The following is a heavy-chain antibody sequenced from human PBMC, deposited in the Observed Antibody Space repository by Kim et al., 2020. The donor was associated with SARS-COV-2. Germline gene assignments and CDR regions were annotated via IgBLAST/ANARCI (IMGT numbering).Heavy chain of an antibody. CDR3: ATSRITMIRGYYYGMDV. CDR2: ISYDGSNK. D-gene: IGHD3-22*01. V-gene: IGHV3-30*03. J-gene: IGHJ6*02. Sequence: GGSLRLSCAASGFTFSSYGMHWVRQAPGTGLEWVAVISYDGSNKYYADSVKGRFTISRDNSKNTLYLQMNSLRAEDTAVYYCATSRITMIRGYYYGMDVWGQGSTVTVSS. CDR1: GFTFSSYG.